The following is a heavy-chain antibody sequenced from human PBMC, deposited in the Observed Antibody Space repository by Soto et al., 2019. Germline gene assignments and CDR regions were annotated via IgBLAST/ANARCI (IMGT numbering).Heavy chain of an antibody. CDR3: ARNGVEYYYDSSGYYYYGMDV. Sequence: QVQLVQSGAEVKKPGSSVKVSCKASGGTFSSYAISWVRQAPGQGLEWMGGTIPIFGTANYAQKFQGRVTITADESTSTAYMELSSLRSEDTAVYYCARNGVEYYYDSSGYYYYGMDVWGQGATVTVSS. D-gene: IGHD3-22*01. CDR1: GGTFSSYA. CDR2: TIPIFGTA. V-gene: IGHV1-69*01. J-gene: IGHJ6*02.